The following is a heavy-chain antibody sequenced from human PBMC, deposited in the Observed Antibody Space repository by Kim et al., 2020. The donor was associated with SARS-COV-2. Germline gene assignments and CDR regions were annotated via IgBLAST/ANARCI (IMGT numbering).Heavy chain of an antibody. J-gene: IGHJ4*02. CDR2: ISSSSTI. D-gene: IGHD6-13*01. V-gene: IGHV3-48*02. CDR1: GFTFSSYS. Sequence: GGSLRLSCAASGFTFSSYSMNWVRQAPGKGLEWVSYISSSSTIYYADSVKGRFTISRDNAKNSLYLQMNSLRDEDTAVYYCARDESGSSWTEYFDYWGQGTLVTVSS. CDR3: ARDESGSSWTEYFDY.